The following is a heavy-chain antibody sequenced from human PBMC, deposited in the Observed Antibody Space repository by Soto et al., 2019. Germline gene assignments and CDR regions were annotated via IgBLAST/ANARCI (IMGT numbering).Heavy chain of an antibody. Sequence: GWSVWRSSVAPGGTFIIYDMIWVRQAPGKGLEWVSAISGSGGSTYYADSVKGRFTISRDNSKNTLYLQMNSLRAEDTAVYYCAKWAFSSGDYDYFDYWAQGTLVIVSS. CDR1: GGTFIIYD. CDR3: AKWAFSSGDYDYFDY. CDR2: ISGSGGST. V-gene: IGHV3-23*01. D-gene: IGHD3-22*01. J-gene: IGHJ4*02.